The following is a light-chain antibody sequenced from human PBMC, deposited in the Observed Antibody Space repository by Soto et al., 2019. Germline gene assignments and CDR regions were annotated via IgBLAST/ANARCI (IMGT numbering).Light chain of an antibody. Sequence: QPVLTQSPSASASLGASVNLTCTLSSGHSSYAIALHQQQPQKGPRYLMKLNSDGSHSKGDGIPDRFSGSSSGAERYLTISSLQSEDEADYYCQTWGTGPVVFGGGTKLTVL. CDR1: SGHSSYA. CDR3: QTWGTGPVV. J-gene: IGLJ2*01. CDR2: LNSDGSH. V-gene: IGLV4-69*01.